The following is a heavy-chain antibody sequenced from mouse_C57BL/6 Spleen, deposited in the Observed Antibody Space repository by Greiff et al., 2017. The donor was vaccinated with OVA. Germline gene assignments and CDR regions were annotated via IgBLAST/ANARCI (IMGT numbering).Heavy chain of an antibody. D-gene: IGHD1-1*01. CDR1: GYTFTDYE. CDR3: TRWVLRSYYYAMDY. CDR2: IDPETGGT. Sequence: QVQLQQSGAELVRPGASVTLSCKASGYTFTDYEMHWVKQTPVHGLEWIGAIDPETGGTAYNQKFKGKAILTADKSSGTAYMELRSLTSEYSAVYYCTRWVLRSYYYAMDYWGQGTSVTVSS. V-gene: IGHV1-15*01. J-gene: IGHJ4*01.